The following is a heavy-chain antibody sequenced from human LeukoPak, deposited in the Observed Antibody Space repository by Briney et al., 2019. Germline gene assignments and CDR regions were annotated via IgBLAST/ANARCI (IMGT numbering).Heavy chain of an antibody. CDR2: IYTSGST. V-gene: IGHV4-61*02. CDR3: ARKRRGYCSSTSCYEEDDY. Sequence: PSQTLSLTCTVSGGSISSGSYYWSWIRQPAGKGLEWIGRIYTSGSTNYNPSLKSRVTISVDTSKNQFSLKLSSVTAADTAVYYCARKRRGYCSSTSCYEEDDYWGQGTLVTVSS. CDR1: GGSISSGSYY. J-gene: IGHJ4*02. D-gene: IGHD2-2*01.